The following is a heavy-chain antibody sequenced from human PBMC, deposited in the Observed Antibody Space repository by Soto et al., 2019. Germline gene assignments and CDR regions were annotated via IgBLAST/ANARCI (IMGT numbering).Heavy chain of an antibody. CDR2: IIPIFGTA. CDR1: GGTFSSYA. V-gene: IGHV1-69*06. J-gene: IGHJ6*02. D-gene: IGHD3-3*01. Sequence: SVKVSCKASGGTFSSYAISWMRQAPGQGLEWMGGIIPIFGTANYAQKFQGRVTITADKSTSTAYMELSSLRSEDTAVYYCACRPSISTYYDFWSGYYTPHYYYYYGMDVWGQGTTVTVS. CDR3: ACRPSISTYYDFWSGYYTPHYYYYYGMDV.